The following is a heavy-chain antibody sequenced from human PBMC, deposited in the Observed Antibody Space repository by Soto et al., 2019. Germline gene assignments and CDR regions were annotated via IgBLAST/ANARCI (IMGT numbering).Heavy chain of an antibody. CDR3: ARGGSGYSYGRYYFDY. D-gene: IGHD5-18*01. V-gene: IGHV3-21*01. CDR2: ISSSSSYI. J-gene: IGHJ4*02. Sequence: PGGSLRLSCAASGFTFSRYSMNWVRQAPGKGLEWVSSISSSSSYIYYADSVKGRFTISRDNSKNTLYLQMNSLRAEDTAVYYCARGGSGYSYGRYYFDYWGQGTLVTVSS. CDR1: GFTFSRYS.